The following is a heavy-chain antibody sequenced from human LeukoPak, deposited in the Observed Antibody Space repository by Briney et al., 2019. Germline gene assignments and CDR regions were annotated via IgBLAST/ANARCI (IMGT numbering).Heavy chain of an antibody. CDR3: AGGRTGAAALDF. CDR2: STHSGST. V-gene: IGHV4-34*01. Sequence: SETLSLTCAVYGASFSGHYWTYIRQPPGKGLEWIGESTHSGSTNYNPSLKSRVTISVDTSKNQFSLKLTSVTAADTAVYYCAGGRTGAAALDFWGPGTLVTVSS. D-gene: IGHD6-13*01. CDR1: GASFSGHY. J-gene: IGHJ4*02.